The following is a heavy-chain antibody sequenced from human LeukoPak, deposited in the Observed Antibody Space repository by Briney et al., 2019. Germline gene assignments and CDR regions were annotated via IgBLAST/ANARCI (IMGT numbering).Heavy chain of an antibody. J-gene: IGHJ3*02. Sequence: PRGSLRLSCAASGFTFSSYAMSWVRQAPGKGLEWVSAISGSGGSTYYADSVKGRFTISRDNSKNTLYLQMNSLRAEDTAVYYCAKDLEVTYYYDSSGYFRPVGAFDIWGQGTMVTVSS. D-gene: IGHD3-22*01. CDR1: GFTFSSYA. CDR2: ISGSGGST. V-gene: IGHV3-23*01. CDR3: AKDLEVTYYYDSSGYFRPVGAFDI.